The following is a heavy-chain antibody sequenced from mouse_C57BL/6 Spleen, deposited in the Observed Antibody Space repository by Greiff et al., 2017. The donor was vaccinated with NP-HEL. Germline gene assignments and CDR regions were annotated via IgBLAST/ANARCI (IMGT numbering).Heavy chain of an antibody. CDR3: VRVWAAGHGSRYCSFDY. CDR2: IYPGSGNT. D-gene: IGHD1-1*01. Sequence: VQLQQSGPELVKPGASVKISCKASGYSFTSYYIHWVKQRPGQGLEWIGWIYPGSGNTKYNEKFKGKATLPADKSSSTAYMQLSSLTSEDSAVEYCVRVWAAGHGSRYCSFDYWGQGTTVTVAS. J-gene: IGHJ2*01. V-gene: IGHV1-66*01. CDR1: GYSFTSYY.